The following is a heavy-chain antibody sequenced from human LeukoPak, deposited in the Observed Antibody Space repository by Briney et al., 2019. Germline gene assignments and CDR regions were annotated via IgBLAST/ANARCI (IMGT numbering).Heavy chain of an antibody. V-gene: IGHV4-39*01. J-gene: IGHJ5*02. CDR2: IYYSGST. CDR1: GGSISSSSYY. D-gene: IGHD3-22*01. CDR3: ARHVRSISSGYPNWFDP. Sequence: SSETLSLTCTVSGGSISSSSYYWGWIRQPPGKGLEWIGSIYYSGSTYYNPSLKSRVTISVDTSKNQFSLKLSSVTAADTAVYYCARHVRSISSGYPNWFDPWGQGTLVTVSS.